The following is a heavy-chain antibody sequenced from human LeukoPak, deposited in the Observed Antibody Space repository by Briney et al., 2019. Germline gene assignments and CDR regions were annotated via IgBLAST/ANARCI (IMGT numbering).Heavy chain of an antibody. V-gene: IGHV3-30-3*01. Sequence: GGSLRLSCAASGFTFSSYAMHWVRQAPGKGLEWVAVISYDGSNKYYADSVKGRFTISRDNSKNTLYQQMNSLRAEDTAVYYCARGDIVVVPAASHAFDIWGQGTMVTVSS. J-gene: IGHJ3*02. CDR3: ARGDIVVVPAASHAFDI. CDR1: GFTFSSYA. D-gene: IGHD2-2*01. CDR2: ISYDGSNK.